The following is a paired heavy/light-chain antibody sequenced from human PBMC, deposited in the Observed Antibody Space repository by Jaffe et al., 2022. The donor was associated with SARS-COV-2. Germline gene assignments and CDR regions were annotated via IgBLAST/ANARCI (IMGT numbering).Light chain of an antibody. J-gene: IGKJ3*01. CDR3: QQYHSTPRT. V-gene: IGKV4-1*01. CDR2: WAS. Sequence: DIVMTQSPDSLAVSLGERATINCRSSQSLLYSSNNKNYLAWYQQKPGQPPKLLIYWASTRESGVPDRFSGSGSGTDFTLTISSLQAEDAAVYYCQQYHSTPRTFGPGTKVDIK. CDR1: QSLLYSSNNKNY.
Heavy chain of an antibody. J-gene: IGHJ4*02. CDR1: GFTFGDAW. Sequence: EVQLVESGGGLVQPGGSLRLSCAVSGFTFGDAWMSWVRQAPGKGLEWVGRVKSKADGGATDYAAPVKGRFTISRDDSKNTLYLQMNSLKTEDTAVYYCTAGTGRTDFDYWGQGTLVTVSS. CDR3: TAGTGRTDFDY. CDR2: VKSKADGGAT. V-gene: IGHV3-15*01.